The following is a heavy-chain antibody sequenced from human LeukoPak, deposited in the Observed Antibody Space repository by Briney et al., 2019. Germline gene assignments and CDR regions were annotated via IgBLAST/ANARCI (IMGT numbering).Heavy chain of an antibody. J-gene: IGHJ4*02. CDR2: ISAYNGNT. D-gene: IGHD3-9*01. CDR3: ARTPYYDILTGNLDY. Sequence: ASVKVSCKASGYTFTSYGISWVRQAPGQGLEWMGWISAYNGNTNYAQKLQGRVTMTTDTSTSTAYMELRSLRSDDTAVYYCARTPYYDILTGNLDYWGQGTLVTVSS. V-gene: IGHV1-18*01. CDR1: GYTFTSYG.